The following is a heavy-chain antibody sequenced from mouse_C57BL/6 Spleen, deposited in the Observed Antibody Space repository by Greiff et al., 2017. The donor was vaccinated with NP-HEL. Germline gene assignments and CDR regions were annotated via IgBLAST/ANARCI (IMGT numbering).Heavy chain of an antibody. D-gene: IGHD3-2*02. CDR1: GFTFSDYY. Sequence: EVMLVESEGGLVQPGSSMKLSCTASGFTFSDYYMAWVRQVPEKGLEWVANINYDGSSTYYLDSLKSRFIISRDNAKNILYLQMSSLKSEDTATYYCARQLRLRNAMDYWGQGTSVTVSS. CDR2: INYDGSST. J-gene: IGHJ4*01. CDR3: ARQLRLRNAMDY. V-gene: IGHV5-16*01.